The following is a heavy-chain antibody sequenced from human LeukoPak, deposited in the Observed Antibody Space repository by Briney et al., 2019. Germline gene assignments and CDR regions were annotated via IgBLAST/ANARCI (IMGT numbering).Heavy chain of an antibody. D-gene: IGHD1-26*01. Sequence: GGSLRLSCAASGFTFSSSTMNWVRQAPGKGLEWVAYIDRSARTIYFAASVKGRVTISRDDAKSSLYLQMNSRRGEDTAVYYCAREGMDSGNSRWYFDLWGRGTLVTVSS. CDR3: AREGMDSGNSRWYFDL. J-gene: IGHJ2*01. CDR1: GFTFSSST. CDR2: IDRSARTI. V-gene: IGHV3-48*04.